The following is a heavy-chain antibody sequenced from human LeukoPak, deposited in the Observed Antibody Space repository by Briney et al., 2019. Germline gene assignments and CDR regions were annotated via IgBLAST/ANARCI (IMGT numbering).Heavy chain of an antibody. CDR3: ARDHNFKLRYFGY. CDR2: ISSSSSTI. D-gene: IGHD3-9*01. J-gene: IGHJ4*02. CDR1: GFTFSSYS. Sequence: GGSLRLSCAASGFTFSSYSMNWVRQAPGKGLEWVSYISSSSSTIYYADSVKGRFTISRDNAKNSLYLQMNSLRAEDTAVYYCARDHNFKLRYFGYWGQGTLVTVSS. V-gene: IGHV3-48*01.